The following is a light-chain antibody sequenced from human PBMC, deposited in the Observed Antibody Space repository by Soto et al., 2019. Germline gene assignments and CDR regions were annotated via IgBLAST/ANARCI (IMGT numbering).Light chain of an antibody. J-gene: IGLJ1*01. V-gene: IGLV2-14*01. CDR2: EVS. Sequence: QSVLTQPASVSGSPGQSITISCTGTSRDVGGYNYVSWYQQHPGKAPKLMIYEVSNRPSGVSNRFSGSKSGNTASLTISGLQTEDEADYYCNSYTSSSTRVFGTGTKVTVL. CDR3: NSYTSSSTRV. CDR1: SRDVGGYNY.